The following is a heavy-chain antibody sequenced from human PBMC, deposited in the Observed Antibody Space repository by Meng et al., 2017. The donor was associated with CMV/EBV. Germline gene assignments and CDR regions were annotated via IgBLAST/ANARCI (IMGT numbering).Heavy chain of an antibody. Sequence: SLRLSCVGSGFTFSRYALSWFRQAPGKGLEWVSTVSGSSITTYYADSVKGRFTISRDNYNDILSLEMNSLRAEDTALYYCVKDHKDWGHGTLVTVSS. CDR2: VSGSSITT. J-gene: IGHJ4*01. CDR1: GFTFSRYA. V-gene: IGHV3-23*01. CDR3: VKDHKD.